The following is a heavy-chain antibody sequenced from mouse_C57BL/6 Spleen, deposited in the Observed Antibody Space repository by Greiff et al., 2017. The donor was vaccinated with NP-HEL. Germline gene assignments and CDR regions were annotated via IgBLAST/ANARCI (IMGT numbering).Heavy chain of an antibody. D-gene: IGHD3-3*01. CDR2: ISNGGGST. J-gene: IGHJ2*01. V-gene: IGHV5-12*01. CDR1: GFTFSDYY. Sequence: DVMLVESGGGLVQPGGSLKLSCAASGFTFSDYYMYWVRQTPEKRLEWVAYISNGGGSTYYPDTVKGRFTISRDNAKNTLYLQMSRLKSEDTAMYYCARRGGTGFSYYFDYWGQGTTLTVSS. CDR3: ARRGGTGFSYYFDY.